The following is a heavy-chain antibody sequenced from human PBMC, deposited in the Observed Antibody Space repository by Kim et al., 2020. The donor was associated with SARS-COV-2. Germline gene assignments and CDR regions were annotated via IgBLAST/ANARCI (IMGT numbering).Heavy chain of an antibody. V-gene: IGHV3-30*01. CDR3: AGVTVTHYYSYGMDG. Sequence: VNGRFTISRDNSKNTLYLQITSLGAEDTAVYYCAGVTVTHYYSYGMDGWGQGTTVTVCS. J-gene: IGHJ6*02. D-gene: IGHD4-17*01.